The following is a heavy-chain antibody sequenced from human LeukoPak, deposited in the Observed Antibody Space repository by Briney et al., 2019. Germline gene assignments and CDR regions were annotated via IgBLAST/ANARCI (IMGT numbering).Heavy chain of an antibody. J-gene: IGHJ4*02. Sequence: ASVKVSCKASGYTFTGYYMHWVRQAPGQGLEWMGIINPSGGSTSYAQKFQGRVTMTRDTSTSTVYMELSSLRSEDTAVYYCARDYNDSSGHPYFIFDYWGQGTLVTVSS. D-gene: IGHD3-22*01. CDR1: GYTFTGYY. CDR3: ARDYNDSSGHPYFIFDY. CDR2: INPSGGST. V-gene: IGHV1-46*01.